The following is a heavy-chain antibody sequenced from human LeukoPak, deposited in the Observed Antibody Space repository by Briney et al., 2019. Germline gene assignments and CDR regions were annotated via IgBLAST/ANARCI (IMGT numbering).Heavy chain of an antibody. CDR2: IYYSGST. Sequence: ASETLSLTCTVSGGSISSYYWSWIRQPPGKGLEWIGNIYYSGSTNYSSSLKSRVTISVDTSKNQFSLKLSSVTAADTAVYYCERRSQGSSGYYLFDYWGQGTLVTVSS. CDR1: GGSISSYY. V-gene: IGHV4-59*08. D-gene: IGHD3-22*01. J-gene: IGHJ4*02. CDR3: ERRSQGSSGYYLFDY.